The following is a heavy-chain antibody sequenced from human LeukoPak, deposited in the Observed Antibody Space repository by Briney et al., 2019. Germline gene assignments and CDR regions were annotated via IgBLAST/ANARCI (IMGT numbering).Heavy chain of an antibody. D-gene: IGHD3-16*02. J-gene: IGHJ3*02. Sequence: GASVKVSCKASGYTFTGYYMHWVRQAPGQGLEWMGRINPNSGGTNYAQKFQGRVTMTRDTSISTAYMELSRLRSDATAVYYCARGTITFGGVIVPGDAFDIWGQGTMVTVSS. V-gene: IGHV1-2*06. CDR2: INPNSGGT. CDR3: ARGTITFGGVIVPGDAFDI. CDR1: GYTFTGYY.